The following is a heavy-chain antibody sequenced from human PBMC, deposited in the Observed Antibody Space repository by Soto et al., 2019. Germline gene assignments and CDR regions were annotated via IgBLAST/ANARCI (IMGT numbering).Heavy chain of an antibody. Sequence: EVQLVQSGAEVKEPGESLKISCKGSGYTFTSYWIGWVRQMPGKGLEWMGIIYAGDSETRYSPSFQGQDTISADKSISTVYLQWSSLKASDTVMYYCARRQVWFGELLHAFDIWGQGTMVTVSS. CDR3: ARRQVWFGELLHAFDI. D-gene: IGHD3-10*01. CDR2: IYAGDSET. J-gene: IGHJ3*02. CDR1: GYTFTSYW. V-gene: IGHV5-51*03.